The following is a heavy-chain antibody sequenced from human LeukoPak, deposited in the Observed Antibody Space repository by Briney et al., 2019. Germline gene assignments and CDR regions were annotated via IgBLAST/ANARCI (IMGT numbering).Heavy chain of an antibody. CDR1: GFTFSGYA. D-gene: IGHD3-9*01. Sequence: GGSLRLSCAASGFTFSGYAMHWVRQAPGKGLEWVAVISYDGSNKYYADSVKGRFTISRDNSKNTLYLQMNSLRAEDTAVYYCARGVRYFDYWGQGTLVTVSS. V-gene: IGHV3-30*04. CDR2: ISYDGSNK. J-gene: IGHJ4*02. CDR3: ARGVRYFDY.